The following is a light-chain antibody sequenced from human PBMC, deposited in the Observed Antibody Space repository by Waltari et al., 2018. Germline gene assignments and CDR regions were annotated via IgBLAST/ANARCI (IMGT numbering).Light chain of an antibody. CDR1: QSIADY. J-gene: IGKJ3*01. CDR2: AAS. Sequence: DIQMTQSPPSLSASVGDRVTITCRASQSIADYLNWYQQKPGKAPKLLIYAASNLHGGVPPRFSGSGSGTDFTLTINTLQPEDFATYYCQQSYSTPPFSFGPGTKVDIK. CDR3: QQSYSTPPFS. V-gene: IGKV1-39*01.